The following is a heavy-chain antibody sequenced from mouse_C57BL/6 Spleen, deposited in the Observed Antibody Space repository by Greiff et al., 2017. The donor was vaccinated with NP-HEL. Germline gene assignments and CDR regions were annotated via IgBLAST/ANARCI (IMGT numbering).Heavy chain of an antibody. CDR1: GFTFSDYG. CDR2: ISSGSSTI. V-gene: IGHV5-17*01. Sequence: EVMLVESGGGLVKPGGSLKLSCAASGFTFSDYGMHWVRQAPEKGLEWVAYISSGSSTIYSADTVKGRFTISRDNAKNTLFLQMTSLRSEDTAMYYCASNYGSSFHFDYWGQGTTLTVSS. CDR3: ASNYGSSFHFDY. D-gene: IGHD1-1*01. J-gene: IGHJ2*01.